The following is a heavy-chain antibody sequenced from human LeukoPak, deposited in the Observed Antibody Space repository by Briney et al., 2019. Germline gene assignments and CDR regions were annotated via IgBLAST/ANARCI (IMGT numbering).Heavy chain of an antibody. V-gene: IGHV1-2*06. CDR2: INPNSGGT. CDR3: ASLIGDGENFDY. Sequence: GASVKVSCKASGYTFTGYYMHWVRQAHGQGLEWMGRINPNSGGTNYAQKFQGRVTMTRDTSISTAYMELSRLRSDDTAVYYCASLIGDGENFDYWGQGTLVTVSS. D-gene: IGHD7-27*01. J-gene: IGHJ4*02. CDR1: GYTFTGYY.